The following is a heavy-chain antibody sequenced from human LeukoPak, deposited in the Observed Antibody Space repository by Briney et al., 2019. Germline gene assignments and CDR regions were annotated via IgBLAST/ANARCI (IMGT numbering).Heavy chain of an antibody. J-gene: IGHJ6*03. Sequence: GGSLRLSCAASGFTFSSYAMSWVRQAPGKGLEWVSAIGHSGHTTYYADSVKGRFTISRDSSKNTLNLQMNSLRAEDTAVYYCAKVAEVGATGYYYYMDVWGKGTTVTISS. CDR1: GFTFSSYA. D-gene: IGHD1-26*01. V-gene: IGHV3-23*01. CDR3: AKVAEVGATGYYYYMDV. CDR2: IGHSGHTT.